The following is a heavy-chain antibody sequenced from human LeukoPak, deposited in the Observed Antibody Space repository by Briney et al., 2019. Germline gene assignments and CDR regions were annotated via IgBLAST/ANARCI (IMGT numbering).Heavy chain of an antibody. CDR2: FDPEDGET. J-gene: IGHJ6*03. D-gene: IGHD3-10*01. CDR1: GYTLTELS. CDR3: ATQRRYGSGSYYYYMDV. Sequence: ASVKVSCKVSGYTLTELSMHWVRQAPGKGLEWMGGFDPEDGETIYAQKFQGRVTMTEDTSTDTAYMELSSLRSEGTAVYYCATQRRYGSGSYYYYMDVWGKGTTVTVSS. V-gene: IGHV1-24*01.